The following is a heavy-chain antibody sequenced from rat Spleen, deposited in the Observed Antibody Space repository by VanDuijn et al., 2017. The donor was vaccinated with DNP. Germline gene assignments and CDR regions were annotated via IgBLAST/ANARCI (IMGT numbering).Heavy chain of an antibody. CDR3: STASYFGYDYGFAY. D-gene: IGHD1-7*01. V-gene: IGHV5S10*01. CDR1: GFTFSDYA. J-gene: IGHJ3*01. Sequence: EVQLVESGGGLVQPGNSLKLSCAASGFTFSDYAMAWVRQSPKKGLEWVATIIYDGSSTYYRDSVRGRFTISRDYARSTLYLQMDSLRSEDTATYYCSTASYFGYDYGFAYEGQGTLVTVSS. CDR2: IIYDGSST.